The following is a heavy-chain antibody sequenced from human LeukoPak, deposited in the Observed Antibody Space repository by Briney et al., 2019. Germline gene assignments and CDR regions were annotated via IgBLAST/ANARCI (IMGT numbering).Heavy chain of an antibody. CDR3: ARDGWMDV. Sequence: SVKVSCKASGGTFSSYAISWVRQAPGQGLEWVGRVIPILGTANYAQRFQGRVTIIADKSTSTVYMELSSLTSEDTAMYYCARDGWMDVWGQGTTVTVSS. D-gene: IGHD2-15*01. J-gene: IGHJ6*02. CDR1: GGTFSSYA. V-gene: IGHV1-69*04. CDR2: VIPILGTA.